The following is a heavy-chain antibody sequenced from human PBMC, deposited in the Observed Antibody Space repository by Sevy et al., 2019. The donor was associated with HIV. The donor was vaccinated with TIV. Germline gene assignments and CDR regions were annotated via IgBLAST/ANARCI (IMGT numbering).Heavy chain of an antibody. D-gene: IGHD3-10*01. CDR3: ARGAYGSGSYYYYFDY. CDR2: TRNKANSYTT. Sequence: GGSLRLSCAASGFTFSDHYMDWVRQAPGKGLEWVGRTRNKANSYTTEYAASVKGRFTISRDDSKKPLYLQMNSLKTEDTAVYYGARGAYGSGSYYYYFDYWGQGTLVTVSS. J-gene: IGHJ4*02. CDR1: GFTFSDHY. V-gene: IGHV3-72*01.